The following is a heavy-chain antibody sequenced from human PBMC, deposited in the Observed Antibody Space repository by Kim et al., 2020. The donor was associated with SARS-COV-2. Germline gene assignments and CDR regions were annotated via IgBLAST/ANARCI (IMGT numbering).Heavy chain of an antibody. CDR3: GKDYYDSSGPQNTCDY. Sequence: GGSLRLSCVGSGFTFSAHTMTWIRQPPGKGLEWVATISRQNDHKYYAESVKGRFTISRDNSKNTLYLQMNSLRAEDTGVYSCGKDYYDSSGPQNTCDYWGQGTLVTVSS. J-gene: IGHJ4*02. CDR2: ISRQNDHK. V-gene: IGHV3-23*01. CDR1: GFTFSAHT. D-gene: IGHD3-22*01.